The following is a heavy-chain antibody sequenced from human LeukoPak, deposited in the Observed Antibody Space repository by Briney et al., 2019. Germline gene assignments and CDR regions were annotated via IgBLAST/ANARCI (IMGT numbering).Heavy chain of an antibody. J-gene: IGHJ5*02. CDR1: GYDFSTKW. D-gene: IGHD4-17*01. CDR3: ARLAPDYADYWFDP. CDR2: IYPTDSIT. Sequence: GESLKISCRTSGYDFSTKWIACLRPMPGKGQEWMGIIYPTDSITRYSPSFQGHVTISADTSISTAYLQWTSLKPSDTAIYYCARLAPDYADYWFDPWGQGTLVTVSS. V-gene: IGHV5-51*01.